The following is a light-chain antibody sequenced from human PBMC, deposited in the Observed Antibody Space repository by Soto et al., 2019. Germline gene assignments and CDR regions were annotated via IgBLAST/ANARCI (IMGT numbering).Light chain of an antibody. CDR2: DVS. V-gene: IGLV2-14*03. J-gene: IGLJ1*01. CDR1: SSDVGNYNY. Sequence: QSVLTQPDSVSGSPGQSITISCTGTSSDVGNYNYVSWYQHHPGKATKLMVYDVSHRPSGVSNRFSGSKSGSTASLTISWLQAEDEADYYCSSYTRSSSYVFELGPRSPS. CDR3: SSYTRSSSYV.